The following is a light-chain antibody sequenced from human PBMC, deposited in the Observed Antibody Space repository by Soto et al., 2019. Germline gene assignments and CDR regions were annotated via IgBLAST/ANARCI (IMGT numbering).Light chain of an antibody. CDR2: DAS. CDR3: QHYNSYSEA. Sequence: IRMTQSPSSLSASAGDRVTITCRASQGISSYLGWYQQKPGKAPNLLIYDASTLQRGVPSRFSGSGSGTEFTLTISSLQPDDFATYYCQHYNSYSEAFGQGTKVDIK. V-gene: IGKV1-9*01. CDR1: QGISSY. J-gene: IGKJ1*01.